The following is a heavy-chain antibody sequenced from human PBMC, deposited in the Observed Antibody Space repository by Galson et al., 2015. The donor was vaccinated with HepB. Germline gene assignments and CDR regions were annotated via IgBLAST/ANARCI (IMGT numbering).Heavy chain of an antibody. V-gene: IGHV3-23*01. D-gene: IGHD4-23*01. Sequence: SLRLSCAVSGLDFGNSAMTWVRQAPGKGLEWVSSIRDTGETTYYADSVRGRFDISRDNSKNRLHLQINSLRVEDTAIYYCAEGLRWSDFWGQGTLVTVSS. CDR3: AEGLRWSDF. CDR2: IRDTGETT. J-gene: IGHJ4*02. CDR1: GLDFGNSA.